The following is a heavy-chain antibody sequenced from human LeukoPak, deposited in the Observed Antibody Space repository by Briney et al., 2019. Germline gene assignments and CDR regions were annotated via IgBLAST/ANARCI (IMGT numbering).Heavy chain of an antibody. CDR2: ISSSSSYI. V-gene: IGHV3-21*01. CDR3: ARDRGYSGYDPTYYFDY. CDR1: GFTFSSYS. J-gene: IGHJ4*02. D-gene: IGHD5-12*01. Sequence: GGSLRLSCAASGFTFSSYSMNWVRQAPGKGLEWVSSISSSSSYIYYADSVRGRFTISRDNAKNSLYLQMNSLRAEDTAVYYCARDRGYSGYDPTYYFDYWGQGTLVTVSS.